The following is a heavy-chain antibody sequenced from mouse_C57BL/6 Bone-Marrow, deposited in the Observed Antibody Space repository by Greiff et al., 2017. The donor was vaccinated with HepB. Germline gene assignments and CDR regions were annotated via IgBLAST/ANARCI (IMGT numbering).Heavy chain of an antibody. CDR2: IDPANGNT. CDR3: ARNYYGSSYRFDY. Sequence: VQLQQSVAELVRPGASVKLSCTASGFNIKNTYMHWVKQRPEQGLEWIGRIDPANGNTKYAPKFQGKATITADTSSNTAYLQLSSLTSEDTAIYYGARNYYGSSYRFDYWGQGTTLTVSS. D-gene: IGHD1-1*01. V-gene: IGHV14-3*01. J-gene: IGHJ2*01. CDR1: GFNIKNTY.